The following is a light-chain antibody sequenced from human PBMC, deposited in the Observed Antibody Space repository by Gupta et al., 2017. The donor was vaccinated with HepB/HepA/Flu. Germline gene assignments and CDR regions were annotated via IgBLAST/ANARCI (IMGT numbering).Light chain of an antibody. CDR2: RND. J-gene: IGLJ1*01. V-gene: IGLV1-40*01. CDR3: QSYDSTMSGYV. CDR1: SSNMGAGYD. Sequence: QSVLTQPPSVSGAPGQRVTIPCTGSSSNMGAGYDVHWYQRLPGAAPKVLIYRNDDRPSGVPDRFSGSKSGTSASLAITGLQADDEADYFCQSYDSTMSGYVFGTGTKVTVL.